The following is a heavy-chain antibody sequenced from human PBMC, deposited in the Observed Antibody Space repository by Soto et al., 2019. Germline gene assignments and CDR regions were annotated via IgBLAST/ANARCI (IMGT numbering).Heavy chain of an antibody. Sequence: SETLSLTCTVSGDSLGNYHWFWIRQPVGKGLEWIGRVSSSGNTNANPTLNSRATMSIDTSKNQFSLRLRSVTAADTAVYYCVRADYEILTGSYAMDVWGQGTTVTVSS. J-gene: IGHJ6*02. CDR3: VRADYEILTGSYAMDV. CDR2: VSSSGNT. V-gene: IGHV4-4*07. D-gene: IGHD3-9*01. CDR1: GDSLGNYH.